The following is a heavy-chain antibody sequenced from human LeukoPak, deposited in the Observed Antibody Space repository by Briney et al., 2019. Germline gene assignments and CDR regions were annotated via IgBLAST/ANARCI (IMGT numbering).Heavy chain of an antibody. V-gene: IGHV4-4*02. CDR3: ARRGTIAAAGRSYYYYYYYMDV. CDR2: INHSGST. Sequence: SETLSLTCAVSGGSISSSNWWSWIRQPPGKELEWIGEINHSGSTNYNPSLKSRVTISVDTSKNQFSLKLSSVTAADTAVYYCARRGTIAAAGRSYYYYYYYMDVWGKGTTVTISS. J-gene: IGHJ6*03. CDR1: GGSISSSNW. D-gene: IGHD6-13*01.